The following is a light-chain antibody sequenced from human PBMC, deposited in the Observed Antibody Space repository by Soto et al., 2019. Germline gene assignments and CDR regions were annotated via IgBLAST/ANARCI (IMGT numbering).Light chain of an antibody. CDR3: QQSYSTPIT. CDR2: SAN. V-gene: IGKV1-17*03. CDR1: QDISNF. Sequence: DIQMTQSPSAMSASVGDRVTITCRASQDISNFLVWFQQRPGKVPKRLMYSANRLESGVPSRFSGSGSGTDFTLTISSLQPEDFATYYCQQSYSTPITFGQGTRLEI. J-gene: IGKJ5*01.